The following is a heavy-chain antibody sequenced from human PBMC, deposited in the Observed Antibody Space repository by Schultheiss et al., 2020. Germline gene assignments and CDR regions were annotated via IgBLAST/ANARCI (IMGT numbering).Heavy chain of an antibody. V-gene: IGHV4-61*08. CDR3: ARLVRGLNAFDI. Sequence: SETLSLTCTVSGGSISSGGYYWSWIRQHPGKGLEWIGYIYYSGSTKYNPSLKSRVSISLDPSKNQFSLNLSSVTAADTAVYYCARLVRGLNAFDIWGQGTMVTVSS. CDR2: IYYSGST. D-gene: IGHD3-10*01. CDR1: GGSISSGGYY. J-gene: IGHJ3*02.